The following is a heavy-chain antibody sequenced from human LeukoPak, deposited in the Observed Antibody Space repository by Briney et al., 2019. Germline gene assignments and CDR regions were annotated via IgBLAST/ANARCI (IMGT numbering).Heavy chain of an antibody. V-gene: IGHV3-23*01. CDR2: ISGSGGST. Sequence: GGSLRLSCAASGFTFSSYGMSWVRQAPGKGLEWVSAISGSGGSTYYADSVKGRFTISRDNSKNTLYLQMNSLRAEDTAVYYCANHYYDSSGYYQNYWGQGTLVTVS. CDR3: ANHYYDSSGYYQNY. J-gene: IGHJ4*02. D-gene: IGHD3-22*01. CDR1: GFTFSSYG.